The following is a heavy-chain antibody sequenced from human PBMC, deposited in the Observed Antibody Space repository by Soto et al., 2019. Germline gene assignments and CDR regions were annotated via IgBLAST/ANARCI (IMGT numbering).Heavy chain of an antibody. CDR2: LYWDNDK. CDR3: AHRPRGYSYYFDY. Sequence: QITLKESGPTLVKPTQTLTLTCTFSGFSLSTRGVGVGWIRQPPGKALEWLALLYWDNDKGYSPSLKSRLNITKDAYKNQVVLTVTNVDPVDTATYYCAHRPRGYSYYFDYWGQGTLVTVSS. D-gene: IGHD5-18*01. J-gene: IGHJ4*02. V-gene: IGHV2-5*02. CDR1: GFSLSTRGVG.